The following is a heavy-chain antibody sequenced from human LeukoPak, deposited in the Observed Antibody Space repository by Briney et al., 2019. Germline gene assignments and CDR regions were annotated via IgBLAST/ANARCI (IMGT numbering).Heavy chain of an antibody. J-gene: IGHJ3*02. V-gene: IGHV5-51*01. D-gene: IGHD3-3*01. CDR1: GYSFTSYW. CDR3: ARQPITIFGVVIYGDTFDI. Sequence: KNGESLKISCKGSGYSFTSYWIGWVRQMPGKGLEWMGIIYPGDSDTRYSPSFQRQVTISADKSISTAYLQWSSLKASDTAMYYCARQPITIFGVVIYGDTFDIWGQGTMVTVSS. CDR2: IYPGDSDT.